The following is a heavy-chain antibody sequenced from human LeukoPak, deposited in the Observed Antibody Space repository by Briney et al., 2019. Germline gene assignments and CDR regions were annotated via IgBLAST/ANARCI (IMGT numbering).Heavy chain of an antibody. J-gene: IGHJ4*02. V-gene: IGHV3-48*04. CDR3: ARDGRYSGSYKDY. Sequence: RGSLRLSCAASGFTFSSYSMNWVRQAPGKGLEWVSYISSSSSTIYYADSVKGRFTISRDNAKNSLYLQMNSLRAEDTAVYYCARDGRYSGSYKDYWGQGTLVTVSS. CDR1: GFTFSSYS. D-gene: IGHD1-26*01. CDR2: ISSSSSTI.